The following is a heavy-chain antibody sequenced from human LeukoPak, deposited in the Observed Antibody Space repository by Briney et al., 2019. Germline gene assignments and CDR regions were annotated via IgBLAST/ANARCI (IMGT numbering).Heavy chain of an antibody. CDR1: GGSFSGYY. Sequence: SETLSLTCAVYGGSFSGYYWSWIRQPPGKGLEWIGEINHSGSTSYNPSLKSRVTMSVDTSKNQFSLELSSVTAADTAVYYCASIDFWSDYWGQGTLVTVSS. V-gene: IGHV4-34*01. J-gene: IGHJ4*02. CDR3: ASIDFWSDY. CDR2: INHSGST. D-gene: IGHD3-3*01.